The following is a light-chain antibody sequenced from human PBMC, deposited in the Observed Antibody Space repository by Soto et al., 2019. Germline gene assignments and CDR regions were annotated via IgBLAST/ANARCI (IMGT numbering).Light chain of an antibody. V-gene: IGLV2-14*03. CDR3: SSYTTGSTYL. CDR1: GNDVGGYNF. CDR2: DVS. J-gene: IGLJ2*01. Sequence: QSVLTQPASVSGSHGQSITISCTGTGNDVGGYNFVSWFQHHPGKAPKLIIFDVSSRPSGVSDRFSGSKSVNTASLTISGLQAEDEADYYCSSYTTGSTYLFGGGTKLTVL.